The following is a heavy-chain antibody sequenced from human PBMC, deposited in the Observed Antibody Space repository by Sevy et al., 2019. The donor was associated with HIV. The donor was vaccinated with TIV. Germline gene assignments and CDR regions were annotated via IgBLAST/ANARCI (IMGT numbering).Heavy chain of an antibody. CDR2: INAISSNI. Sequence: GGSLRLSCAASGFTFSSYAMNWVRQAPGKGLEWVSSINAISSNIDYADSVKGRFTISRDNAENSLYLQMNSVRAEDTAVHYCARDLFSGGNAVYGYWGQGTLVTVSS. V-gene: IGHV3-21*01. CDR3: ARDLFSGGNAVYGY. CDR1: GFTFSSYA. J-gene: IGHJ4*02. D-gene: IGHD2-15*01.